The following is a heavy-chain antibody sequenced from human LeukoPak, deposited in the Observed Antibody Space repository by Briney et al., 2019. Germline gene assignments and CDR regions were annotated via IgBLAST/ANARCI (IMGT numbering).Heavy chain of an antibody. V-gene: IGHV1-18*04. CDR3: ARARGYCSGGSCYSDY. CDR2: ISAYNGNT. Sequence: GASVKVSCKASGYTFTSDYIHWVRQAPGQGLEWMGWISAYNGNTNYAQKLQGRVTMTTDTSTSTAYMELRSLRSDDTAVYYCARARGYCSGGSCYSDYWGQGTLVTVSS. D-gene: IGHD2-15*01. CDR1: GYTFTSDY. J-gene: IGHJ4*02.